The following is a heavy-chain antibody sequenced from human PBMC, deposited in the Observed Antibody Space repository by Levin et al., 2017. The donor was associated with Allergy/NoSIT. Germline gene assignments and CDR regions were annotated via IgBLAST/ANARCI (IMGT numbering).Heavy chain of an antibody. CDR3: AREGAYCYSTSCRWFDP. CDR2: ISSSSRGSYI. Sequence: GASVKVSCAASGFTFSSYSMNWVRQAPGKGLEWVSSISSSSRGSYIYYADSVKGRFTISRDNAKNSLYLQMNSLRAEDTAVYFCAREGAYCYSTSCRWFDPWGQGTLVTVSS. V-gene: IGHV3-21*01. D-gene: IGHD2-2*01. J-gene: IGHJ5*02. CDR1: GFTFSSYS.